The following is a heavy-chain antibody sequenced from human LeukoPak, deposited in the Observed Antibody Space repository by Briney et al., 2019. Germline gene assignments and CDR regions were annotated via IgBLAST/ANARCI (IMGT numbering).Heavy chain of an antibody. V-gene: IGHV3-21*01. D-gene: IGHD1-26*01. Sequence: PGGSLRLSCAASGFTFSSYSMNWVRQAPGKGLEWVSSISSSSSYIYYADSVKGRFTISRDNAKNSLYLQMSSLRAEDTAVYYCARESYSGSYYLDYWGQGTLVTVSS. CDR1: GFTFSSYS. CDR3: ARESYSGSYYLDY. J-gene: IGHJ4*02. CDR2: ISSSSSYI.